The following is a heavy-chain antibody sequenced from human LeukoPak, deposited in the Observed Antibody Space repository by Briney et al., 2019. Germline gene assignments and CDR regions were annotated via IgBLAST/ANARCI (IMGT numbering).Heavy chain of an antibody. V-gene: IGHV4-61*02. CDR1: GGSFSSGSYY. CDR2: IYTSGST. Sequence: SETLSLTCTVSGGSFSSGSYYWSWIRQPAGKGLEWIGRIYTSGSTNYNPSLKSRVTISVDTSKNQFSLKLSSVTAADTAVYYCARDRKVNWFDPWGQGTLVTVSS. CDR3: ARDRKVNWFDP. J-gene: IGHJ5*02.